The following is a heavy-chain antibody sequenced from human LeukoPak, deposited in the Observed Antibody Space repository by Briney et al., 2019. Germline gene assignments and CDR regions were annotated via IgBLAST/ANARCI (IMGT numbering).Heavy chain of an antibody. Sequence: SETLSLTCTVSGGSISSYYWSWIRQPAGKGLEWIGRIYTSGSTNYNPSLKSRVTMSVDTSKNQFSLKLSSVTAADTAVYYCARAGGFGDRFRLNWFDPWGQGTLVTVSS. J-gene: IGHJ5*02. CDR1: GGSISSYY. CDR3: ARAGGFGDRFRLNWFDP. D-gene: IGHD3-10*01. V-gene: IGHV4-4*07. CDR2: IYTSGST.